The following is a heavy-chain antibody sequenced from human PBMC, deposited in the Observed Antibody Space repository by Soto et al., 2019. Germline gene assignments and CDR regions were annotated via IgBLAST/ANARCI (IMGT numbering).Heavy chain of an antibody. Sequence: ALSVNCTVLGGSISSGDYYWSWIRQHPGKGLEWIGYIYYSGSTYYNPSLKSRVTISVGTSKNQFSLKLSSVTAADTAVYYCAREKASWVSYRYAYYFDYWGQGTLVTVSS. V-gene: IGHV4-31*03. CDR1: GGSISSGDYY. CDR3: AREKASWVSYRYAYYFDY. D-gene: IGHD3-16*02. J-gene: IGHJ4*02. CDR2: IYYSGST.